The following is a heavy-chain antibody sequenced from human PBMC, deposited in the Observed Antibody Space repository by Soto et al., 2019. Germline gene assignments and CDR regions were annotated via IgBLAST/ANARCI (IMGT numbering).Heavy chain of an antibody. J-gene: IGHJ5*02. Sequence: QVQLVQSGAEVKKPGASVKVSCKASGYTFTSYDNSWVRQAPGQGLEWMGWIRVYNGKTNYAQKFQDRVTVTTDTSTSTAYMELRSLRSDDTAVYYCARASGGYSDRWGQGTLVTVSS. D-gene: IGHD1-26*01. CDR2: IRVYNGKT. V-gene: IGHV1-18*04. CDR1: GYTFTSYD. CDR3: ARASGGYSDR.